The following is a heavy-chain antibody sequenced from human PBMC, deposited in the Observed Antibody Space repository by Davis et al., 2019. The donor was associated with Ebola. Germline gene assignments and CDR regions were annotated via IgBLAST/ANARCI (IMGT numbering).Heavy chain of an antibody. V-gene: IGHV4-61*01. CDR1: GGSVSSGSYY. D-gene: IGHD6-19*01. CDR3: ASAVAVAGTSTPVYYYYGMDV. Sequence: PSETLSLTCTVSGGSVSSGSYYWSWIRQPPGKGLEWIGYIYYSGSTNYNPSLKSRVTISVDTSKNQFSLKLSSVTAADTAVYYCASAVAVAGTSTPVYYYYGMDVWGQGTTVTVSS. CDR2: IYYSGST. J-gene: IGHJ6*02.